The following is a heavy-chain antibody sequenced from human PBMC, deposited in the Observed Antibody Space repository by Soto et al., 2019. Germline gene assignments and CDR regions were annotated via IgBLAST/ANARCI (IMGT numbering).Heavy chain of an antibody. CDR1: GHPLSQLS. V-gene: IGHV1-24*01. D-gene: IGHD4-17*01. CDR2: FDPEDGQT. CDR3: TTTANDYGDFDS. J-gene: IGHJ4*02. Sequence: QVQLVQSGAEVKKPGASVKVSCKVSGHPLSQLSMHLVRQAPGKGLEWMGGFDPEDGQTIYAQKYQGRVTVTEDTSTDTAYMEMSSLKSEDTAVYFCTTTANDYGDFDSWGQGTLDTVS.